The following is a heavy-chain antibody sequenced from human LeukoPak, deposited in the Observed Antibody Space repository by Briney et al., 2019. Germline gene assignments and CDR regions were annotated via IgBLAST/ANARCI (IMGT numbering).Heavy chain of an antibody. V-gene: IGHV4-38-2*02. J-gene: IGHJ5*02. CDR2: IYHSGST. CDR3: ARQEWLRLGGWFDP. Sequence: SETLSLTCTVSGYSISSGYYWGWIRQPPGKGLEWIGSIYHSGSTYYNPSLKSRVTISVDTSKNQFSLKLSSVTAADTAVYYCARQEWLRLGGWFDPWGQGTLVTVSS. D-gene: IGHD5-12*01. CDR1: GYSISSGYY.